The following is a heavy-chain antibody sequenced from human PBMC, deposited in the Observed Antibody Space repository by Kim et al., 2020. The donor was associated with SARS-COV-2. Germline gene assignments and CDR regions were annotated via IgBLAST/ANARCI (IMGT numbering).Heavy chain of an antibody. Sequence: GESLKISCKGSGYSFTSYWISWVRQMPGKGLEWMGSIDPSDSYTNYSPSFQGHVTISADKSISTAYLQWSSLKASYTAMYYCARHEGIAVAIDYWGQGTLVTGSS. D-gene: IGHD6-19*01. CDR1: GYSFTSYW. CDR2: IDPSDSYT. J-gene: IGHJ4*02. CDR3: ARHEGIAVAIDY. V-gene: IGHV5-10-1*01.